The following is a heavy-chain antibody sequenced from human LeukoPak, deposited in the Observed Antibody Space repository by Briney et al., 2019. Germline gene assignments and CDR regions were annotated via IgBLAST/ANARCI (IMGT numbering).Heavy chain of an antibody. CDR1: GGSISSGGYS. V-gene: IGHV4-61*08. CDR2: IYDSGST. D-gene: IGHD1-14*01. CDR3: AREGGTGAFDI. Sequence: PSETLSLTCAVSGGSISSGGYSWNWIRQPPGKGLEWIAYIYDSGSTNYNPALKSRVTISVDTSKNQFSLKLSSVTAADTAVYYCAREGGTGAFDIWGQGTMVTVSP. J-gene: IGHJ3*02.